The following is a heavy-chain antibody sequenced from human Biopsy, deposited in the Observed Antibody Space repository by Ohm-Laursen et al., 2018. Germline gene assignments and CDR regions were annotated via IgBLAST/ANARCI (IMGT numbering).Heavy chain of an antibody. CDR1: GFSFSSYG. CDR2: IAYDGSNK. J-gene: IGHJ3*02. V-gene: IGHV3-30*18. Sequence: SLRLSCSASGFSFSSYGMYWVRQAPGKGLGWLAVIAYDGSNKYYAESVKGRFTISRDRSRDTVHLQMNSLRYEDTALYYCAKDGGQWLGGAFDIWGHGTMVSVSS. D-gene: IGHD6-19*01. CDR3: AKDGGQWLGGAFDI.